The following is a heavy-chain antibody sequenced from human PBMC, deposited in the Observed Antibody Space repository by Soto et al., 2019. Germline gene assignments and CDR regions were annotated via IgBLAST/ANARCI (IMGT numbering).Heavy chain of an antibody. V-gene: IGHV1-69*01. Sequence: QVQLVQSGAEVKKPGSSVKVSCQAAGGTFNNFAFTWVRQAPGPGLEWLGGIMPVFHTTNIAQTFQDRITVIADDFTTTVYMEMTSLRFDDTAVYYCATATISPVSATLYHYGMDVWGQGTTVTFS. J-gene: IGHJ6*02. CDR1: GGTFNNFA. CDR3: ATATISPVSATLYHYGMDV. CDR2: IMPVFHTT. D-gene: IGHD6-25*01.